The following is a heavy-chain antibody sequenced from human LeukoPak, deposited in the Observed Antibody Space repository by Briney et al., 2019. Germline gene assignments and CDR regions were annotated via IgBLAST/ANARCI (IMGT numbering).Heavy chain of an antibody. CDR1: GYTFTGYY. Sequence: GASVKVSCKASGYTFTGYYMHWVRQAPGQGLEWMGWINPNSGGTNYAQKFQGRVTMTRDTSISTAYMELSRLRSDDTAVYYCARDGYGDYGRYFDYWGQGTLVTVSS. D-gene: IGHD4-17*01. CDR2: INPNSGGT. CDR3: ARDGYGDYGRYFDY. V-gene: IGHV1-2*02. J-gene: IGHJ4*02.